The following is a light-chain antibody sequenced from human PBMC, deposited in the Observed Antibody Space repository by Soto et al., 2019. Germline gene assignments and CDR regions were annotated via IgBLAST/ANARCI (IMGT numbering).Light chain of an antibody. CDR1: QSISSY. J-gene: IGKJ1*01. Sequence: DIQMTQSPSSLSASVGDRVTITCRASQSISSYLNWYQQKPGKAPKLLIYAASSLQSGVPSRFSGSGSGTDFTLTISSLQPDDFASYYCQQYGSSSPWTFGQGTKVEIK. V-gene: IGKV1-39*01. CDR3: QQYGSSSPWT. CDR2: AAS.